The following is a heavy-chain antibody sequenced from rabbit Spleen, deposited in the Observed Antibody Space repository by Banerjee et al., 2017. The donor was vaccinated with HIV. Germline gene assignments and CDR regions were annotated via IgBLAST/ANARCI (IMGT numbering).Heavy chain of an antibody. V-gene: IGHV1S45*01. Sequence: QERLVESGGGLVKPEGSLKLSCTASGFSFSNKAVMCWVRQAPGKGLEWIGCIYTGSDTTWYASWAKGRFTISKTSSTTVTLEMTSLTVADTATYFCARSISGVYRVNLWGPGTLVTVS. CDR3: ARSISGVYRVNL. J-gene: IGHJ4*01. CDR2: IYTGSDTT. CDR1: GFSFSNKAV. D-gene: IGHD1-1*01.